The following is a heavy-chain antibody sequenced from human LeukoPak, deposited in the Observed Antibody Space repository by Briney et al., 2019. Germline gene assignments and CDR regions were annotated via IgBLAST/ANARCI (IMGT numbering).Heavy chain of an antibody. CDR2: INPSGGST. J-gene: IGHJ4*02. D-gene: IGHD3-10*01. CDR1: GYTLTSYR. V-gene: IGHV1-46*01. CDR3: ARDSLPHYYTSGSQNPADY. Sequence: ASVKVSCRASGYTLTSYRIQWVRQAPGQGLEWMRVINPSGGSTSYTQKFQGRVTMTRDTSTSTVYMELSSLTSEDTAVYYCARDSLPHYYTSGSQNPADYWGQGTLVTVSS.